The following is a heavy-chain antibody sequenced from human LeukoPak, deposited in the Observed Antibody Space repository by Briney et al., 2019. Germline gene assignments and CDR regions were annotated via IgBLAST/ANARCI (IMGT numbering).Heavy chain of an antibody. D-gene: IGHD6-13*01. CDR2: IIPIFGTA. J-gene: IGHJ3*02. Sequence: SVKVSCKASGGTFSSYAISWVRQAPGQGLEWMGGIIPIFGTANYAQKFQGRVAITADESTSTAYMELSRLRSDDTAVYYCATGVAAADDVFDIWGQGTMVTVSS. CDR3: ATGVAAADDVFDI. CDR1: GGTFSSYA. V-gene: IGHV1-69*01.